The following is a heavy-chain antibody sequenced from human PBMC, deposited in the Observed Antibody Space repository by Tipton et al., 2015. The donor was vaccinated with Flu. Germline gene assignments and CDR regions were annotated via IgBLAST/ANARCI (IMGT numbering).Heavy chain of an antibody. V-gene: IGHV3-21*01. CDR1: GFTFSIYP. CDR2: ISSNSNYI. J-gene: IGHJ6*02. Sequence: SLRLSCAASGFTFSIYPMNWVRQAPGKGLEWVSSISSNSNYIFYADSVQGRFTISRDNAKNSLYLQINSLRPEDTAVYYCARLGDVWGQGTVITVS. CDR3: ARLGDV.